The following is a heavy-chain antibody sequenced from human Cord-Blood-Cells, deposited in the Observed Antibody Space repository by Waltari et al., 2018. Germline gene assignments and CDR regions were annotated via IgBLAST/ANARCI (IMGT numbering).Heavy chain of an antibody. CDR1: GYIFTGYY. Sequence: QVQLVQSGAAVTKPGASVKVSCKGSGYIFTGYYMHLERQAPGQGLEWMGRINPNSGGTNYAQKLQGRVTMTRDTSISTAYMELSRLRSDDTAVYYCARHGPRAAMVDYWGQGTLVTVSS. J-gene: IGHJ4*02. V-gene: IGHV1-2*06. CDR2: INPNSGGT. CDR3: ARHGPRAAMVDY. D-gene: IGHD5-18*01.